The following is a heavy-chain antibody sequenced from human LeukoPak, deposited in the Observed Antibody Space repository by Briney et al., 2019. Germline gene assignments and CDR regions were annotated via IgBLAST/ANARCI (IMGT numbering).Heavy chain of an antibody. CDR3: ARDPYGEAFDP. J-gene: IGHJ5*02. D-gene: IGHD4-17*01. CDR2: ISSSSSTI. CDR1: GFTFSSYS. V-gene: IGHV3-48*01. Sequence: GGSLRLSCAASGFTFSSYSTNWVRQAPGKGLEWVSYISSSSSTIYYADSVKGRFTISRDNAKNSLYLQMNSLRAEDTAVYYCARDPYGEAFDPWGQGTLVTVSS.